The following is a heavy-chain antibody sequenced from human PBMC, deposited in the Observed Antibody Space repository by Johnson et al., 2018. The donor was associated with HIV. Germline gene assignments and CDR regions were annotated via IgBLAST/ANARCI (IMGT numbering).Heavy chain of an antibody. V-gene: IGHV3-73*01. D-gene: IGHD3-22*01. J-gene: IGHJ3*02. Sequence: EVLLVESGGDLVQPGGSLKLSCAASAFAFSYSAIHWVRQASGKGLEWVGRIRSKGYTYATAYAASITGRFTISRDYSENTAYLQMNSLKSEDTAVYYCTRTDDMYNYDIGGYVDAFHIWGQGTTVIVSS. CDR1: AFAFSYSA. CDR2: IRSKGYTYAT. CDR3: TRTDDMYNYDIGGYVDAFHI.